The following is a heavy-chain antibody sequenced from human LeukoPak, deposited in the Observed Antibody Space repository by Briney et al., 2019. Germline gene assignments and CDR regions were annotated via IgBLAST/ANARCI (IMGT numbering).Heavy chain of an antibody. CDR3: AKKGWGSGCGRSRRYPECSKYYFDY. CDR1: GFTFISYG. CDR2: ISVFESHK. Sequence: GGCLRLSCAASGFTFISYGMHWVRQAPGKGLEWVAVISVFESHKYYADSVRGRFTLSRDNSKNTLYLQMNSLTTEDTAVYYCAKKGWGSGCGRSRRYPECSKYYFDYWGQGSLVTVSS. D-gene: IGHD6-19*01. J-gene: IGHJ4*02. V-gene: IGHV3-30*18.